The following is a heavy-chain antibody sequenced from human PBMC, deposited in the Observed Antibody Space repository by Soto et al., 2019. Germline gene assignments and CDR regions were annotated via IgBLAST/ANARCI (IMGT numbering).Heavy chain of an antibody. CDR3: AKVGSHSGSHYDAFDI. CDR1: GFTFISYA. V-gene: IGHV3-23*01. CDR2: ISGSADRT. Sequence: EVQLLESGGGSVQPGGSLRLSCAASGFTFISYAMNWVRQAPGKGLEWVSAISGSADRTYYADSVKGRFTISRDNSKKILYLRMNSLRAEDTAVYYCAKVGSHSGSHYDAFDIWGQGTMVTVSS. J-gene: IGHJ3*02. D-gene: IGHD1-26*01.